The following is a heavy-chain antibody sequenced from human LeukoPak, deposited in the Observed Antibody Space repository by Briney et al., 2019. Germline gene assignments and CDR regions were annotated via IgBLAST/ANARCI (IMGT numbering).Heavy chain of an antibody. CDR1: GFTFSSYA. Sequence: GGSLRLSCAASGFTFSSYAMSWVRQAPRKGLEWVSAISGSGGSTYYADSVKGRFTISRDNSKNTLYLQMNSLRAEDTAVYYCAKSYVGDYYYYMDVWGKGTTVTVSS. CDR2: ISGSGGST. J-gene: IGHJ6*03. CDR3: AKSYVGDYYYYMDV. D-gene: IGHD3-16*01. V-gene: IGHV3-23*01.